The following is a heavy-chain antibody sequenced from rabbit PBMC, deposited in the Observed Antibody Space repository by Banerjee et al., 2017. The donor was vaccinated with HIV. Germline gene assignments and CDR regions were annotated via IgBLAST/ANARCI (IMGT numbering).Heavy chain of an antibody. CDR1: GFSFSSGYY. V-gene: IGHV1S40*01. D-gene: IGHD8-1*01. Sequence: QQLVESGGGLVKPGASLTLTCKASGFSFSSGYYMCWVRQAPGKGLEWIACIYTGSSGDTYYTSWAKGRFTISKTSSTTVTLQMTSLTAADTATYFCARSAYAGSGDYLNLWGPGTLVTVS. CDR2: IYTGSSGDT. CDR3: ARSAYAGSGDYLNL. J-gene: IGHJ4*01.